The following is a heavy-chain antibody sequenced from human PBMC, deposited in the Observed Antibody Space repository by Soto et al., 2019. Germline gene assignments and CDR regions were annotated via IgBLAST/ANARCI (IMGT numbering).Heavy chain of an antibody. Sequence: GASVKVSCKASGYTFTSYGITWVRQAPGQGLEWMGWISAYTGDTNYAQKLQGRVTMTTDTSTSTAYMELRSLRSDDTAVYYCARDMRYYDGSGFVEYWGQGTPVTVPS. CDR1: GYTFTSYG. V-gene: IGHV1-18*01. CDR2: ISAYTGDT. J-gene: IGHJ4*02. D-gene: IGHD3-22*01. CDR3: ARDMRYYDGSGFVEY.